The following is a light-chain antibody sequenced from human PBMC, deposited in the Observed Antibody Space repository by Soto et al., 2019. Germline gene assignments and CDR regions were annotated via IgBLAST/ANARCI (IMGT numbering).Light chain of an antibody. Sequence: QAVVTQPPSASGTPGQRVTISCSGSSSNIGSNTVSWYQQLPGTAPKLLIYSNNQRPSGVPDRFSGSESGTSASLAISGLQSEDEADYYCAAWDDSLKGVVFGGGTKVTVL. V-gene: IGLV1-44*01. J-gene: IGLJ2*01. CDR1: SSNIGSNT. CDR3: AAWDDSLKGVV. CDR2: SNN.